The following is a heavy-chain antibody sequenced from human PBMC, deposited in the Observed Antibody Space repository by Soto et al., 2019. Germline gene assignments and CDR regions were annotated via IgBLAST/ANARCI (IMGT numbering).Heavy chain of an antibody. CDR1: GWSFSGYY. Sequence: SETLSLTCAVYGWSFSGYYWSWIRQPPGKGLEWIGEINHSGSTNYNPSLKSRVTISVDTSKNQFSLKLSSVTAADTAVYYCARVRHSNFLYYYYMDVWGKGTTVTVSS. CDR3: ARVRHSNFLYYYYMDV. J-gene: IGHJ6*03. D-gene: IGHD4-4*01. V-gene: IGHV4-34*01. CDR2: INHSGST.